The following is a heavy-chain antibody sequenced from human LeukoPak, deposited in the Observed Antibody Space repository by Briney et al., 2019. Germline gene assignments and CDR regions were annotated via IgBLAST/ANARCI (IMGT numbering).Heavy chain of an antibody. CDR2: ISTYNGNT. D-gene: IGHD3-10*01. V-gene: IGHV1-18*01. CDR1: GYTFTNHD. Sequence: ASVRVSCRASGYTFTNHDISWVRQAPGQGLEWMGWISTYNGNTNYAQKLQGRVTMTTDTSTSTAYMDLRSLRSDDTAVYYCARAQVWTAMVRGDANWFDLWGKGTLVTVS. CDR3: ARAQVWTAMVRGDANWFDL. J-gene: IGHJ5*02.